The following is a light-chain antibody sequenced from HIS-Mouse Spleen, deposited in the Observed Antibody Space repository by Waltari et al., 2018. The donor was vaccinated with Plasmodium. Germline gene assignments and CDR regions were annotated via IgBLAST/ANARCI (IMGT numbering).Light chain of an antibody. V-gene: IGKV1-33*01. CDR1: QDISNY. Sequence: DIQMTQSPSSLSASVGDRVTITCQASQDISNYLNWYQKKPGKAPKLLIYDASNLETGVPARFSRSGSGTDFTFTISSLQPEDIATYYCQQYDNLPLTFGGGTKVEIK. CDR2: DAS. J-gene: IGKJ4*01. CDR3: QQYDNLPLT.